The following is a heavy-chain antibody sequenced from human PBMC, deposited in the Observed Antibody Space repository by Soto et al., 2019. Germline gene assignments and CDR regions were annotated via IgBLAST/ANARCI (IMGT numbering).Heavy chain of an antibody. V-gene: IGHV3-9*01. J-gene: IGHJ4*02. D-gene: IGHD3-9*01. CDR3: AKDIFRRNPSGFFDY. CDR1: GFTFDDYA. Sequence: EVQLVESGGGLVQPGRSLRLSCAASGFTFDDYAMHWVRQAPGKGLEWVSGISWNSGSIGYADSVKGRFTISRDNAKNSLYLQMNSLRAEDTALYYCAKDIFRRNPSGFFDYWGQGTLVTVSS. CDR2: ISWNSGSI.